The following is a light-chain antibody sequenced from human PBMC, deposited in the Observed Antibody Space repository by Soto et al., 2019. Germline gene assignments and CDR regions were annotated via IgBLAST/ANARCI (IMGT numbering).Light chain of an antibody. Sequence: IVLTQSPGTLSLSPGERATLSCRASQSVSSSYLAWYQQKPGQAPRLLIYGASSRATGIPDRFSGSGSGTDFTLTISRLEHEDVAVYYCQQYGSSPLTFGGGTKVEIK. J-gene: IGKJ4*01. CDR3: QQYGSSPLT. V-gene: IGKV3-20*01. CDR1: QSVSSSY. CDR2: GAS.